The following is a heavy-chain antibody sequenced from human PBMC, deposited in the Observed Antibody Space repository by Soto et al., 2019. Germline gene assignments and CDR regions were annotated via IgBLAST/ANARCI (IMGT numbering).Heavy chain of an antibody. V-gene: IGHV3-23*01. CDR2: ISGSGGST. CDR3: AKENGYGSRWFEFDY. J-gene: IGHJ4*02. CDR1: GFTFSSYA. Sequence: EVQLLESGGGLVQPGGSLRLSCAASGFTFSSYAMSWVRQAPGKGLEWVSAISGSGGSTYYADSVKGRFTISRDNSKNPLYLEMERLRAEDTVVYYCAKENGYGSRWFEFDYWGQGTLVTVSS. D-gene: IGHD6-13*01.